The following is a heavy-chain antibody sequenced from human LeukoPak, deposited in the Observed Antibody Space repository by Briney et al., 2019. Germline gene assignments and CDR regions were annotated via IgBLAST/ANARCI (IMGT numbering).Heavy chain of an antibody. D-gene: IGHD7-27*01. Sequence: SETLSLTCSVSGDSISSSSYYWGWIRQPPGKGLEWIGSIYYSGSTNYNPSLKSRVTISVDTSKNQFSLKLSSVTAADTAVYYCARERTGFFGYYYYYMDVWGKGTTVTISS. CDR2: IYYSGST. J-gene: IGHJ6*03. CDR3: ARERTGFFGYYYYYMDV. V-gene: IGHV4-39*07. CDR1: GDSISSSSYY.